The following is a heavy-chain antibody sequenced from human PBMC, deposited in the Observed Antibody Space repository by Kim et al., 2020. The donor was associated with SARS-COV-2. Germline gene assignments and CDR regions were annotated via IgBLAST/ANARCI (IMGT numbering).Heavy chain of an antibody. D-gene: IGHD3-9*01. Sequence: SETLSLTCTVSGGSISSGGYYWSWIRQHPGKGLEWIGYIYYSGSTYYNPSLKSRVTISVDTSKNQFSLKLSSVTAADTAVYYCARIRGTGYYNELDYYYGMDVWGQGTTVTVSS. CDR3: ARIRGTGYYNELDYYYGMDV. CDR2: IYYSGST. V-gene: IGHV4-31*03. J-gene: IGHJ6*02. CDR1: GGSISSGGYY.